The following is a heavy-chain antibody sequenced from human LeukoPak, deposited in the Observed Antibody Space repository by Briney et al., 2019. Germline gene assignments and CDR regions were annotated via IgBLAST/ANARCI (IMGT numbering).Heavy chain of an antibody. J-gene: IGHJ5*02. CDR2: ISSSGSTI. CDR3: VRDLQRHYLGVAVAGRRRWFDP. CDR1: GFTFSSYE. Sequence: GGSLRLSCAASGFTFSSYEMNWVRQAPGKGLEWVSYISSSGSTIYYADSVKGRFTISRDNAKNSLYLQMNSLRAEDTAIYYCVRDLQRHYLGVAVAGRRRWFDPWGQGTLVTVSS. D-gene: IGHD6-13*01. V-gene: IGHV3-48*03.